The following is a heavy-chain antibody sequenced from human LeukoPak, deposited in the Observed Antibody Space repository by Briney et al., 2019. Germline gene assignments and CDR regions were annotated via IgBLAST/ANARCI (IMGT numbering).Heavy chain of an antibody. CDR3: ARNPHVGYCSGGSCPPDY. Sequence: SETLSLTCTVSGGSISSYYWSWIRQPPGKGLEWIGYIYYSGSTNYNPSLKSRGTISVDTSKNQFSLKLSSVTAADTAVYYCARNPHVGYCSGGSCPPDYWGQGTLVTVSS. J-gene: IGHJ4*02. CDR2: IYYSGST. CDR1: GGSISSYY. D-gene: IGHD2-15*01. V-gene: IGHV4-59*12.